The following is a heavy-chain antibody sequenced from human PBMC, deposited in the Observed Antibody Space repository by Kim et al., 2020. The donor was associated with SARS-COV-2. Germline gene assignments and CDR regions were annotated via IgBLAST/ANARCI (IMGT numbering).Heavy chain of an antibody. V-gene: IGHV4-30-2*05. CDR2: T. Sequence: TSSNPSLKGRFPLSIDTSQNQFSLTLPSVTAADTAVYYCARAYYDWWFDPWGQGALVTVSS. D-gene: IGHD3-9*01. CDR3: ARAYYDWWFDP. J-gene: IGHJ5*02.